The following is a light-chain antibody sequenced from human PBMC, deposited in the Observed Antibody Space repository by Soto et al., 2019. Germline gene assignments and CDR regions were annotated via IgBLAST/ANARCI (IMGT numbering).Light chain of an antibody. CDR3: QQYNDWPS. CDR1: QSVISD. Sequence: ETVLTQSPGTLSLSPGETATLSCRASQSVISDYLAWYQQKPDQAPRLVIYGASGRAAGIPDRFSGSGSGTEFTLTISSLQSEDFAVYYCQQYNDWPSFGQGTKVDIK. CDR2: GAS. J-gene: IGKJ1*01. V-gene: IGKV3D-15*01.